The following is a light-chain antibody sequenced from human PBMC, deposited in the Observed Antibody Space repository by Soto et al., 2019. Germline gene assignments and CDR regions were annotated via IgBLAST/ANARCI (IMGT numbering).Light chain of an antibody. J-gene: IGLJ1*01. CDR2: GNT. V-gene: IGLV1-40*01. CDR1: SSNIGTGYD. Sequence: QSVLSQPPSVSGSPGQSVTISCTGSSSNIGTGYDVHWYQQLPGTAPKLLIYGNTNRPSGVPDRFSGSKSGTSASLAITGLQAEDEADYYCQSYDSGLSGFYVFGTGTKLTVL. CDR3: QSYDSGLSGFYV.